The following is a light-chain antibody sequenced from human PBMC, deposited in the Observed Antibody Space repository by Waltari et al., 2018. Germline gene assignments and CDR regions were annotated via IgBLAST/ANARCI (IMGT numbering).Light chain of an antibody. V-gene: IGKV1-39*01. CDR2: AAS. CDR3: QQCDSTPLT. J-gene: IGKJ4*01. Sequence: DIQMTQSPSSLSASVGDRVTITCRASQSISSYFNWYQQKPGKAPKLLIYAASSLQSGVPSRFSGSGSGTDFTLTISSLQPDDFATYYCQQCDSTPLTFGGGTKVEIK. CDR1: QSISSY.